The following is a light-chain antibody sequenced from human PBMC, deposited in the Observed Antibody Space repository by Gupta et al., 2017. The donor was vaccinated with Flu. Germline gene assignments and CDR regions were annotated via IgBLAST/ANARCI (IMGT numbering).Light chain of an antibody. CDR2: AAS. CDR3: LQHHSNSLT. Sequence: DIQMTQSPSSLSASVGGRVTITCRASQGIRNDLGGYQQKTGKAPKRLIYAASTLQSGVPSSFFSGGAGTEVFPPTSSVQAEDVATDYCLQHHSNSLTFGRGTKVEIK. V-gene: IGKV1-17*01. J-gene: IGKJ4*01. CDR1: QGIRND.